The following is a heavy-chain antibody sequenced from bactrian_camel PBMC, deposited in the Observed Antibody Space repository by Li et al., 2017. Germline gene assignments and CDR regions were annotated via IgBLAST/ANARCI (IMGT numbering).Heavy chain of an antibody. D-gene: IGHD2*01. V-gene: IGHV3-3*01. J-gene: IGHJ4*01. Sequence: HVQLVESGGGSVQAGGSLTLSCAASGWTYSSNCWGWFRQSPGKEREAVATINLPKSPTYAHSVEGRFTISVDNTKNTMYLQMNSLKSEDTAMYFCAAEESILSGRCSVLWDHTAFDYWGQGTQVTVS. CDR2: INLPKSPT. CDR3: AAEESILSGRCSVLWDHTAFDY. CDR1: GWTYSSNC.